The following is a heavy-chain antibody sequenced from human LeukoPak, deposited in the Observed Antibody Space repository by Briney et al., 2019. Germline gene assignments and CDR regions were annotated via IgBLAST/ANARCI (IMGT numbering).Heavy chain of an antibody. J-gene: IGHJ4*02. CDR3: ARTNYHDSTGFYDY. CDR2: INPSGGST. V-gene: IGHV1-46*01. CDR1: GYTFTSYY. Sequence: ASVKLSCKASGYTFTSYYMHWVRQAPGQGLEWMGIINPSGGSTRYAEKFQPRVTMTRDTSTSTVYMELSSLRSEDTAIYYCARTNYHDSTGFYDYWGQGTLVTVSS. D-gene: IGHD3-22*01.